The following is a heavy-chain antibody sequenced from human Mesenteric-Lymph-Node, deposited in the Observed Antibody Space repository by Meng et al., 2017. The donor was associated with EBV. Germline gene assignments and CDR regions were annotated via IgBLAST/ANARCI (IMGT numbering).Heavy chain of an antibody. V-gene: IGHV4-59*01. D-gene: IGHD2-15*01. Sequence: QGQLQEPGPGRGNPSETLSLTCTVSGGSLSPYYWSWIRQSPGKGLEWIGYIYYRGDTNYNPSLESRVTISIDTSKNQFSLQLTSLTAADTAVYYCTKVACRGGNCEVSRLDPWGQGTLVTVSS. CDR3: TKVACRGGNCEVSRLDP. CDR2: IYYRGDT. J-gene: IGHJ5*02. CDR1: GGSLSPYY.